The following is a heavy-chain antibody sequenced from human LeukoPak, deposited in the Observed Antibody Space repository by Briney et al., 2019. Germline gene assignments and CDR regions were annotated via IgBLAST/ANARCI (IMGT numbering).Heavy chain of an antibody. V-gene: IGHV1-2*02. CDR1: GYTFTDYY. J-gene: IGHJ5*01. Sequence: ASVKVSCKAFGYTFTDYYMHWVRQAPGQGPEWMGWINPNTGDTTYAQKLQGRVTMTRDTSTSTAYLEVSRLKSDDTAVYYCAREKGRYSSSWFGSWGREPWSPSPQ. CDR2: INPNTGDT. D-gene: IGHD6-13*01. CDR3: AREKGRYSSSWFGS.